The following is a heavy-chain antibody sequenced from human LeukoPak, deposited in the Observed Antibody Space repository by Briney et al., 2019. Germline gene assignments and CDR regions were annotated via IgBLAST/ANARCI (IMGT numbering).Heavy chain of an antibody. CDR1: GFTVSSNY. CDR3: ARGALAAVFDY. J-gene: IGHJ4*02. V-gene: IGHV3-53*01. Sequence: GGSLRLSCAASGFTVSSNYMSWVRQAPGKGLEWVSVIYSGGSTYYADSVKGRFTISRDNSKNTLYLQMNSLRAEDTAVYYCARGALAAVFDYWGQGTLVTVSS. CDR2: IYSGGST. D-gene: IGHD6-13*01.